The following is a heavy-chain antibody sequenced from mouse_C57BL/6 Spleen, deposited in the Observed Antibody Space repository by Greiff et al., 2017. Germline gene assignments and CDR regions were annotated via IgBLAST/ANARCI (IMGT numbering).Heavy chain of an antibody. D-gene: IGHD1-1*01. CDR2: ISYSGST. CDR1: GYSITSGYD. V-gene: IGHV3-1*01. J-gene: IGHJ1*03. CDR3: ARNYGSRYGGDFDV. Sequence: DVQLQESGPGMVKPSQSLSLTCTVTGYSITSGYDWHWIRHFPGNKLEWMGYISYSGSTNYNPSLKSRISITHDTSKNHFFLKLNSVTTEDTATYYCARNYGSRYGGDFDVWGTGTTVTVSS.